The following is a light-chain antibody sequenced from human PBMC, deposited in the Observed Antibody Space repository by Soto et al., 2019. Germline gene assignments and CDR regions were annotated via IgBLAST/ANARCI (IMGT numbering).Light chain of an antibody. V-gene: IGKV3-11*01. J-gene: IGKJ5*01. CDR2: DVS. CDR1: QSVSRY. CDR3: QQRDYWQVT. Sequence: EIALTQSPATLSLSPGERATLSCRASQSVSRYLAWYQQKPGQAPRLLIYDVSNRATGIPARFSGSGSGTDFTLTISSLEPEDFAIYYCQQRDYWQVTFGQGTRLEIK.